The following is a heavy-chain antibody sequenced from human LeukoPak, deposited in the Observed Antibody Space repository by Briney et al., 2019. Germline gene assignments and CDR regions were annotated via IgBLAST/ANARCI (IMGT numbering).Heavy chain of an antibody. V-gene: IGHV4-34*01. D-gene: IGHD3-10*01. CDR1: GGSFSGYY. CDR3: ARPAGGSGRRLNWFDP. Sequence: SETLSLTRAVYGGSFSGYYWSWIRQPPGKGLEWIGEINHSGSTNYNPSLKSRVTISVDTSKNQFSLKLSSVTAADTAVYYCARPAGGSGRRLNWFDPWGQGTLVTVSS. CDR2: INHSGST. J-gene: IGHJ5*02.